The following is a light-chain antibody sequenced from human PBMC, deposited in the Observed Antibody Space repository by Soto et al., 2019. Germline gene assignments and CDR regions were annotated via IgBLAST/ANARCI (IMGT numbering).Light chain of an antibody. CDR3: QQFGDSLT. J-gene: IGKJ3*01. CDR2: GAT. V-gene: IGKV3-20*01. CDR1: QSFSSTY. Sequence: EIVLTQSPGTLSLSPGERATLSCRASQSFSSTYLVWYQQKPGQAPRLLIYGATSRASGIPDRFSGSGSGTDFTLTISRLEPEDFAVYYCQQFGDSLTFGPGTKVDI.